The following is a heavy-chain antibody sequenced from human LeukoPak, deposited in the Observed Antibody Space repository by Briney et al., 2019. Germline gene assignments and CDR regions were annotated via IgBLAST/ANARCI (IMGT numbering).Heavy chain of an antibody. J-gene: IGHJ4*02. Sequence: PSETLSLTCAVSGGSISSYYWSWIRQPAGKGLEWIGRIYTSGSTNYNPSLKSRVTMSVDTSKNQFSLKLSSVTAADTAVYYCARGMGYYDFWSGYYTKNGGVTPPDYWGQGTLVTVSS. CDR2: IYTSGST. D-gene: IGHD3-3*01. V-gene: IGHV4-4*07. CDR1: GGSISSYY. CDR3: ARGMGYYDFWSGYYTKNGGVTPPDY.